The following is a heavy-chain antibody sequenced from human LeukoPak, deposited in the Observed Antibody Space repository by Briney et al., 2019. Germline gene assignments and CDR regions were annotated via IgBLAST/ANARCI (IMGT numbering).Heavy chain of an antibody. CDR2: ISGSGDKT. Sequence: GGSLRLSCAASGFSLNNYAMGWVRQAPGKGLEWVSGISGSGDKTHYADSVKGRFTISRDNSKNTLYLQTHGLRADDTAIYYCAREILYCGGDCYSLDYFDYWGQGTLVTVSS. V-gene: IGHV3-23*01. D-gene: IGHD2-21*02. CDR3: AREILYCGGDCYSLDYFDY. J-gene: IGHJ4*02. CDR1: GFSLNNYA.